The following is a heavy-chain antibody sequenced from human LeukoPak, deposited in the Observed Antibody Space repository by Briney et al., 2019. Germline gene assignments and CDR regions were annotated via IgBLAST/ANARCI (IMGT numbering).Heavy chain of an antibody. CDR1: GGSISSYY. Sequence: SETLSLTCTVSGGSISSYYWSWIRQPPGKGLERIGYIYYSGSTNYNPSLKSRVTISVDTSKNQFSLKLSSVTAADTAVYYCARGKVADFWSGYPYYYYYMDVWGKGTTVTVSS. CDR2: IYYSGST. V-gene: IGHV4-59*01. J-gene: IGHJ6*03. D-gene: IGHD3-3*01. CDR3: ARGKVADFWSGYPYYYYYMDV.